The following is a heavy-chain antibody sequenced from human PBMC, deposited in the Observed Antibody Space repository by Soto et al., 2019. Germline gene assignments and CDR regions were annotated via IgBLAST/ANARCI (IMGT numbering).Heavy chain of an antibody. D-gene: IGHD5-18*01. V-gene: IGHV3-7*01. CDR2: INEDGSQK. CDR1: EFSFRSYW. J-gene: IGHJ4*02. CDR3: ARVGRYGWDFDH. Sequence: GGSLRLSCAASEFSFRSYWMTWIRQAPGKGLEWVALINEDGSQKYYVGSVKGRFIISRDNAKDSVYMQMDSLRAGDTAVYFCARVGRYGWDFDHWGQGTLVTVSS.